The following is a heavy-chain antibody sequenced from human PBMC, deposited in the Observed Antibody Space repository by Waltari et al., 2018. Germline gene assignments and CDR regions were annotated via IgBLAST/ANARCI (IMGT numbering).Heavy chain of an antibody. CDR3: ARDAPDGTGPFDY. V-gene: IGHV3-53*01. CDR2: VYSDGGT. J-gene: IGHJ4*02. D-gene: IGHD3-10*01. Sequence: EVQLVESGGGLIHPGGSLVLPCQSLLCGARDHSFCWVALPPRKGLEWVVVVYSDGGTNYTDSLKGRFITSRDNSKNTLYLQMNSLRAEDTAVYYCARDAPDGTGPFDYWGQGTLVTVSS. CDR1: LCGARDHS.